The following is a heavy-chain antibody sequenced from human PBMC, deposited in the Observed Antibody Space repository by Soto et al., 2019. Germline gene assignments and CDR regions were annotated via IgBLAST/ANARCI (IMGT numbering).Heavy chain of an antibody. CDR1: GGSFSGYY. Sequence: SETLSLTCAVYGGSFSGYYWSWIRQPPGKGLEWIGEINHSGSTNFNPSLKSRVTISVDTSKNQFSLKLSSVTAADTAVYYCARGLTTGNSGYYYYGMDVWGQGTTVTVSS. CDR2: INHSGST. J-gene: IGHJ6*02. V-gene: IGHV4-34*01. CDR3: ARGLTTGNSGYYYYGMDV. D-gene: IGHD4-17*01.